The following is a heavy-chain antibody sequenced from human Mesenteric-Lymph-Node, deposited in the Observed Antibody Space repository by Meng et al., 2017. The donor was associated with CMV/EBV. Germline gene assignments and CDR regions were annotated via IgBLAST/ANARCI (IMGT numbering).Heavy chain of an antibody. CDR3: ARGLGLLYYNGMDV. V-gene: IGHV3-48*04. Sequence: GESLKISCAASGITFSNYNMKWVRQAPGKGLEWISYITSASSTIYYADSVKGRFTISRDNAKNSLNLQMNNLSADDTAVYYCARGLGLLYYNGMDVWGQGTTVTVSS. CDR1: GITFSNYN. D-gene: IGHD2-15*01. CDR2: ITSASSTI. J-gene: IGHJ6*02.